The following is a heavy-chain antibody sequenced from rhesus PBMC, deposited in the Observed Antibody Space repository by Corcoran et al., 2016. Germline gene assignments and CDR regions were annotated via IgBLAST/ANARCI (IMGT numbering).Heavy chain of an antibody. V-gene: IGHV4-81*01. CDR3: ARVTESGSLPY. CDR2: IDGNIAGT. D-gene: IGHD6-25*01. Sequence: QVQLQESGPGLVKPSETLSLTCAVSGGSIGGDYWSWIRQAPGKGLEWLGNIDGNIAGTNYNPSLKSRVTISKDASKNQFSLKLSSVTSADTAVYYCARVTESGSLPYWGQGVLVTVSS. J-gene: IGHJ4*01. CDR1: GGSIGGDY.